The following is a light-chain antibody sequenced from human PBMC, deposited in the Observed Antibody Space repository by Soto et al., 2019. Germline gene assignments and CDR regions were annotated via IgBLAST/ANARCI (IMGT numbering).Light chain of an antibody. CDR2: GAS. Sequence: DIQMTQSPSTLSASVGDRVTITCRASQSISSWLAWYQQKPGKAPKLLVYGASTLQSGVPSRFGGSGSGTEFTLTLSSLQPDDFATYYCQQYDTYSPFTFGQGTKLEIK. J-gene: IGKJ2*01. CDR3: QQYDTYSPFT. V-gene: IGKV1-5*01. CDR1: QSISSW.